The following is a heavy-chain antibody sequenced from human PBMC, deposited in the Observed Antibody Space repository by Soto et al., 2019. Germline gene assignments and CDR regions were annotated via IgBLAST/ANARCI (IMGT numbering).Heavy chain of an antibody. CDR1: GFTFDDYA. Sequence: GGSLRLSCAASGFTFDDYAMHWVRQAPGKGLEWVSGISWNSGSIGYADSVKGRFTISRDNAKNSLYLQMNSLRAEDTALYYCAKGGIAEYAFDIWGQGTMVTVSS. CDR3: AKGGIAEYAFDI. V-gene: IGHV3-9*01. J-gene: IGHJ3*02. CDR2: ISWNSGSI. D-gene: IGHD6-13*01.